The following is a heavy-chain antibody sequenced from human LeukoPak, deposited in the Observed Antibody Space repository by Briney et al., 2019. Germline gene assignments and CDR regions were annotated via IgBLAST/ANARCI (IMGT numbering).Heavy chain of an antibody. CDR3: ARETSQKGAHYMDV. D-gene: IGHD3-16*01. CDR1: GGSISSYY. J-gene: IGHJ6*03. CDR2: IYYSGST. Sequence: SETLSLTCTVSGGSISSYYWSWIRQPPGKGLEWIGYIYYSGSTSYKPSLKSRVTISVDTSKSQFSLKLRSVTAADTAVYYCARETSQKGAHYMDVWGKGTTVTISS. V-gene: IGHV4-59*01.